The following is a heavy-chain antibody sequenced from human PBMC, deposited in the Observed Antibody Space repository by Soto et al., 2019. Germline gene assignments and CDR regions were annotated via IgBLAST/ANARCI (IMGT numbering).Heavy chain of an antibody. Sequence: SVKVSCKASGDTFNKYAFNWVRQAPGQGLEWMGGIIPIFGTPNYAQRVQGRVTITADESTSTAYMELSSLRSEDTAVYYCAKGIDYGGVNRIDYWGQGTLVTVSS. CDR3: AKGIDYGGVNRIDY. J-gene: IGHJ4*02. CDR1: GDTFNKYA. CDR2: IIPIFGTP. D-gene: IGHD4-17*01. V-gene: IGHV1-69*13.